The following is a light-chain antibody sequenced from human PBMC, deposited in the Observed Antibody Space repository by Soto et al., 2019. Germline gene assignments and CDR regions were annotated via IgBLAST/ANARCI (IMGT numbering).Light chain of an antibody. CDR3: QRDMSSVT. Sequence: EIVLTQSPGSLSLSPGQRATLSCRASQSVVTTVFAWYQKKPGQSPRLLIYGASKRATGIPYRFSGSGSGTYFTLIISRLEPEDLAVYYCQRDMSSVTFGQGTKVEIK. V-gene: IGKV3-20*01. J-gene: IGKJ1*01. CDR1: QSVVTTV. CDR2: GAS.